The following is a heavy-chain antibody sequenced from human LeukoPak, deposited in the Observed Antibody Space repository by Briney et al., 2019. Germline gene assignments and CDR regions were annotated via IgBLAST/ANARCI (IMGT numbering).Heavy chain of an antibody. CDR3: ARHGPTRKQWLVGYYFDY. V-gene: IGHV4-39*01. J-gene: IGHJ4*02. CDR1: GGSISSSTYY. D-gene: IGHD6-19*01. Sequence: PSETLSLTCTVSGGSISSSTYYWGWIRQPPGRGLEWIGSYTGSTDYNPSLKSRVAISVDASKSQISLRLSPVTAADTAVYYCARHGPTRKQWLVGYYFDYWGQGTLVTVSS. CDR2: YTGST.